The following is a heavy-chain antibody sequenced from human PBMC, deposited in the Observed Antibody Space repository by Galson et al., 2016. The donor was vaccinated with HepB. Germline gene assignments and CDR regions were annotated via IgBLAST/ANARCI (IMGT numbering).Heavy chain of an antibody. D-gene: IGHD6-6*01. CDR2: ISYDGSNK. Sequence: SLRLSCAASGFTFSSYGMHWVRQAPGKGLEWVAVISYDGSNKYYADSVKGRFTISRDNSKNTLYLQMNSLRAEDTAVYYCAKVRQLAYSYGMDVWGQGITVTVSS. CDR1: GFTFSSYG. J-gene: IGHJ6*02. CDR3: AKVRQLAYSYGMDV. V-gene: IGHV3-30*18.